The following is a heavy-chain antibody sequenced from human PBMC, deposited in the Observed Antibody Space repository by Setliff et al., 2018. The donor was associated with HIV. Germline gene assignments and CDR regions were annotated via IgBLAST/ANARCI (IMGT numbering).Heavy chain of an antibody. CDR3: AKSLLVAGNDY. Sequence: LRLSCAASGFTFSNYAMSWVRQAPGKGLEWVSSISGSGGSTYYADSVKGRFSLSRDNSKNTLYLQMISLRADDTAVYYCAKSLLVAGNDYWGQGTLVTVSS. CDR1: GFTFSNYA. J-gene: IGHJ4*02. CDR2: ISGSGGST. D-gene: IGHD2-8*02. V-gene: IGHV3-23*01.